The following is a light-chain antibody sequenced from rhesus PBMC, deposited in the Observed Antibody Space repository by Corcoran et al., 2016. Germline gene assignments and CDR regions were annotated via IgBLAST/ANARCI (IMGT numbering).Light chain of an antibody. Sequence: DIQMTQSPSSLSASVGDTVTITCQASQGISKYLAWYQQKPGKAPKLLIYDASTLQSGVPSRVSGRGSGTEFTLTISSLQPEDFATYYCQQHNSYPWTFGQGTKVEIK. CDR1: QGISKY. V-gene: IGKV1-25*01. CDR2: DAS. J-gene: IGKJ1*01. CDR3: QQHNSYPWT.